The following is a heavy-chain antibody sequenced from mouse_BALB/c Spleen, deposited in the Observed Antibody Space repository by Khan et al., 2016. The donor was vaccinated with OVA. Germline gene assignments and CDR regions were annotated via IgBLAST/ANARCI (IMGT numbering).Heavy chain of an antibody. CDR3: TSCITTTTGDYYGMDY. CDR1: GFIFSSYG. J-gene: IGHJ4*01. CDR2: ISSGGTYT. D-gene: IGHD1-2*01. Sequence: EVELVESGGDLVNPGGSLKLSCAASGFIFSSYGMSWVRQTPDKRLEWVATISSGGTYTYYPASVQGRFTISRAHATNTLSLHISSLKSEDTALYYCTSCITTTTGDYYGMDYWGQGTSVTVSS. V-gene: IGHV5-6*01.